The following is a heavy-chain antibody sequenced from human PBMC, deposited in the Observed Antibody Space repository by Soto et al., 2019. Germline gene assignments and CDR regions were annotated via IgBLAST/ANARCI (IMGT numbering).Heavy chain of an antibody. Sequence: ASVKVSCKASGYTFSSYAMHWVRQAPGQRLEWMGWINAGYGNTKSSQKFQDRVTISRDTSASTAYMELTSLRSEDTAVYYFARDTGEGTLDFWGQGXLVPVSS. CDR1: GYTFSSYA. CDR2: INAGYGNT. CDR3: ARDTGEGTLDF. J-gene: IGHJ4*02. V-gene: IGHV1-3*01. D-gene: IGHD7-27*01.